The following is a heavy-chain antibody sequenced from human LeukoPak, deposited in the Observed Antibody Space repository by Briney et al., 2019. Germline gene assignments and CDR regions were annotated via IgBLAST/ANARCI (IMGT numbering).Heavy chain of an antibody. CDR3: ARDGLIAAAGTNWFDP. J-gene: IGHJ5*02. Sequence: ASVKVSCKASGYTFTGYYMHWVRQAPGQGLEWMGWINPNSGGTNYAQKFQGRLTMTRDTSISTAYMELSRLRSDDTAVYYCARDGLIAAAGTNWFDPWGQGTLVTVSS. CDR2: INPNSGGT. V-gene: IGHV1-2*02. CDR1: GYTFTGYY. D-gene: IGHD6-13*01.